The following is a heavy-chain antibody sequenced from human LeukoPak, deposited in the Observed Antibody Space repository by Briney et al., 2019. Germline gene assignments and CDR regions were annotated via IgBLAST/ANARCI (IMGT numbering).Heavy chain of an antibody. CDR1: GFTFSSYW. J-gene: IGHJ3*02. Sequence: PRGSLRLSCAASGFTFSSYWMSWVRQAPGKGLEWVANIKQDGSEKYYVDSVKGRFTISRDNAKNSLYLQMNSLRAEDTAVYYCARDNWNAVRAFDIWGQGTMVTVSS. D-gene: IGHD1-20*01. V-gene: IGHV3-7*01. CDR3: ARDNWNAVRAFDI. CDR2: IKQDGSEK.